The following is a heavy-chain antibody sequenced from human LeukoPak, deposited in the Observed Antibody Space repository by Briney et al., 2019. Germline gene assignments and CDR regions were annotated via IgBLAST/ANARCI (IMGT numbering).Heavy chain of an antibody. V-gene: IGHV3-21*01. D-gene: IGHD6-13*01. J-gene: IGHJ4*02. Sequence: PGGSLRLSCAASGFTFSSYSMNWVRQAPGKGLEWVSSISSSSSYIYYADSVKGRFTISRDNAKNSLYLQMNSLRAEDTAVYYCARGGWGSSWYRERTIKEFDYWGQGTLVTVSS. CDR1: GFTFSSYS. CDR2: ISSSSSYI. CDR3: ARGGWGSSWYRERTIKEFDY.